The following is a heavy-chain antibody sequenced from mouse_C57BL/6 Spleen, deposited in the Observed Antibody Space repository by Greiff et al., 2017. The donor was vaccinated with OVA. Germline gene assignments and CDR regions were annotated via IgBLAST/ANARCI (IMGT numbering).Heavy chain of an antibody. V-gene: IGHV5-6*01. Sequence: EVQRVESGGDLVKPGGSLKLSCAASGFTFSSYGMSWVRQTPDKRLEWVATISSGGSYTYYPDSVKGRFTISRDNAKNTLYLQMSSLKSEDTAMYYCARLRQLRNWYFDVWGTGTTVTVSS. J-gene: IGHJ1*03. CDR3: ARLRQLRNWYFDV. CDR2: ISSGGSYT. D-gene: IGHD3-2*02. CDR1: GFTFSSYG.